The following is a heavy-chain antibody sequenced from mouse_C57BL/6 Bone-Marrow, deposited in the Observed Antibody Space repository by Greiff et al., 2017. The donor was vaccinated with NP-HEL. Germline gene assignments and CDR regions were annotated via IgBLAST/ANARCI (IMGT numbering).Heavy chain of an antibody. CDR3: ATITTVVATGAMDY. Sequence: QVQLQQSGAELARPGASVKLSCKASGYTFTSYGISWVKQRTGQGLEWIGEIYPRSGNTYYNEKFKGKATLTADKSSSTAYMELRSLTSEDSVVYFCATITTVVATGAMDYWGQGTSVTVSS. V-gene: IGHV1-81*01. CDR1: GYTFTSYG. J-gene: IGHJ4*01. CDR2: IYPRSGNT. D-gene: IGHD1-1*01.